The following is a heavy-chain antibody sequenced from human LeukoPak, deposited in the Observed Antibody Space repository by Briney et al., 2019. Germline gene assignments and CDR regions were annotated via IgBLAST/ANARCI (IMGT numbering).Heavy chain of an antibody. Sequence: SQTLSLTCTVSGGSISSGSYYWSWIRQPAGKGLEWIGRIYTSGSTNYNPSLNGRVTISVDTSKNQFCLKVSSVTAADRAVYYCARASGSCLRLGAFDIWGQGTMVTVTS. V-gene: IGHV4-61*02. J-gene: IGHJ3*02. CDR2: IYTSGST. CDR3: ARASGSCLRLGAFDI. CDR1: GGSISSGSYY. D-gene: IGHD1-26*01.